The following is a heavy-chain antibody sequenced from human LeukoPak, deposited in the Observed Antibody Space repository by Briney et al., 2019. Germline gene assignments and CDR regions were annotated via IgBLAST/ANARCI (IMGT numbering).Heavy chain of an antibody. CDR2: FDPEDGET. J-gene: IGHJ4*02. CDR3: ATFVTRGYSWGDY. D-gene: IGHD5-18*01. CDR1: GYTLTELS. Sequence: ASVKVSCKVSGYTLTELSMHWVRQAPGKGLEWMGGFDPEDGETIYAQKFQGRVTTTEDTSTDTAYMELSSLRSEDTAVYYCATFVTRGYSWGDYWGQGALVTVSS. V-gene: IGHV1-24*01.